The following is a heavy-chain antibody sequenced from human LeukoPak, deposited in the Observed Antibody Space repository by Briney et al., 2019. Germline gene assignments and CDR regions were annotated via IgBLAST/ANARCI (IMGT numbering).Heavy chain of an antibody. CDR3: ASWGGEAKHGLWSGPFDY. D-gene: IGHD3-3*01. Sequence: GASVKLSCKASGYTFTRHYIHWVRQAPGQGPEWLGIINPSGGSTNYAQKVQGRVTMTRDTSTSTVYMELRSLRSEDTAMYYCASWGGEAKHGLWSGPFDYWGQGTLVIVSS. CDR1: GYTFTRHY. V-gene: IGHV1-46*01. J-gene: IGHJ4*02. CDR2: INPSGGST.